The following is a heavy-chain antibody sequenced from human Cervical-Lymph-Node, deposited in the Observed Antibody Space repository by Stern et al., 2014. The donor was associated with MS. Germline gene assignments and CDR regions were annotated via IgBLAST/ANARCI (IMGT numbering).Heavy chain of an antibody. J-gene: IGHJ1*01. CDR2: TYCDDDK. D-gene: IGHD3-22*01. CDR3: AHSLNDYDSSGSPNQAFHH. CDR1: GFSLSTDGVG. Sequence: QITLKESGPTLVKPTQTLTLTCTFSGFSLSTDGVGVGWIRQPPGKALEWLGLTYCDDDKRFIPSLKSRLSITKGSFKNQVVLTMTNMDTADTGTDYCAHSLNDYDSSGSPNQAFHHWGQGTLVTVSS. V-gene: IGHV2-5*02.